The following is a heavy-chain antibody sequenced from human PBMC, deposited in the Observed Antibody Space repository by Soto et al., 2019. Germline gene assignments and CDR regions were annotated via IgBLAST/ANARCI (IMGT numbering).Heavy chain of an antibody. J-gene: IGHJ1*01. CDR2: IKQDGSEK. CDR1: GFTFSSYW. D-gene: IGHD6-13*01. CDR3: ARDWEGQQQLREYFQH. Sequence: GGSLRLSCAASGFTFSSYWMSWVRQAPGKGLEWVANIKQDGSEKYYVDSVKGRFTISRDNAKNSLYLQMNSLRAEDTAVYYCARDWEGQQQLREYFQHWGQGTLVTVSS. V-gene: IGHV3-7*01.